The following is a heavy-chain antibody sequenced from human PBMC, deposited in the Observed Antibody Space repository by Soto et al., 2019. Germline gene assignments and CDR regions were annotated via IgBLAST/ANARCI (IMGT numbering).Heavy chain of an antibody. Sequence: XSVKVSCKASRYTFTIYTMNWVRQAPGQRLEWMGWINPDNGNTKSSQKFQDRVIITRDTSASTAYMDLSSLRSEDTAVYYCARGIATGQLDPWGQGTLVTVSS. D-gene: IGHD2-15*01. CDR2: INPDNGNT. CDR3: ARGIATGQLDP. CDR1: RYTFTIYT. V-gene: IGHV1-3*01. J-gene: IGHJ5*02.